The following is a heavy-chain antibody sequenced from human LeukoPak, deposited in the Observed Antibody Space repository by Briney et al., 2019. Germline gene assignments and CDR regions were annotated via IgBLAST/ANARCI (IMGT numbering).Heavy chain of an antibody. CDR1: GYTFTSYD. CDR3: ARGLPYSMLYDR. CDR2: INPNSGNT. J-gene: IGHJ5*02. D-gene: IGHD2-15*01. Sequence: ASVKVSCKASGYTFTSYDINWVRQATGQGLEWMGWINPNSGNTGYAQKFQGRVTMTRNTSISTAYMELSSLRSEDTAVYYCARGLPYSMLYDRWGQGTLVTVSS. V-gene: IGHV1-8*01.